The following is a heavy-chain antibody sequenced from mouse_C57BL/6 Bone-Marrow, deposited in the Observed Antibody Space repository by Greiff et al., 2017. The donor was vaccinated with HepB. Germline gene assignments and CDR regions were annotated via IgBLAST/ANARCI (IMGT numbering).Heavy chain of an antibody. J-gene: IGHJ2*01. CDR3: ALPFLTTVVVPFDY. V-gene: IGHV14-3*01. D-gene: IGHD1-1*01. Sequence: EVQLQESVAELVRPGASVKLSCTASGFNIKNTYMHWVKQRPEQGLEWIGRIDPANGNTKYAPKFQGKATITADTSSNTAYLQLSSLTSEDTAIYYCALPFLTTVVVPFDYWGQGTTLTVSS. CDR1: GFNIKNTY. CDR2: IDPANGNT.